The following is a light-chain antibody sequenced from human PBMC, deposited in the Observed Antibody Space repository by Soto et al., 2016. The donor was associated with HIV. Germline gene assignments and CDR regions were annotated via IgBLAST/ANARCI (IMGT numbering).Light chain of an antibody. CDR2: AAM. Sequence: DIQMTQSPSSLSGSIGDRVSITCRASQDIYNYLAWYQQKPGKVPRLLISAAMNLESGVPSRFRGSGSGTEFTLTITSLQPEDIATYYCQKYNSYPITFGQGHDWRLN. CDR1: QDIYNY. V-gene: IGKV1-27*01. J-gene: IGKJ5*01. CDR3: QKYNSYPIT.